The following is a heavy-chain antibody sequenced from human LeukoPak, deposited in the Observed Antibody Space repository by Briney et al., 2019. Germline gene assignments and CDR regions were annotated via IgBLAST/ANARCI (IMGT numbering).Heavy chain of an antibody. V-gene: IGHV3-23*01. Sequence: GGSLRLSCAASGFTFNNYAMSWVRQAPGKGLEWVSRISGSGGSTYYEDFVKGRFTISRDNSKNTLYLQMNSLRAEDTAVYYCAKLGGSGSYTRFYFDYWGQGTLVTVSS. J-gene: IGHJ4*02. CDR2: ISGSGGST. D-gene: IGHD3-10*01. CDR3: AKLGGSGSYTRFYFDY. CDR1: GFTFNNYA.